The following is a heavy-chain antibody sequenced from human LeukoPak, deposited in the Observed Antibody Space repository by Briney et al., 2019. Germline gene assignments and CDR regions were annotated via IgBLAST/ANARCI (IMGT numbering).Heavy chain of an antibody. J-gene: IGHJ3*02. CDR1: GGSISSYY. Sequence: TPSETLSLTCTVSGGSISSYYWSWIRQPPGKGLEWIGYIYYSGSTNYNPSLKSRVTISVDTSKNQFSLKLSSVTAADTAVYYCARDLTGREFLWTFDIWGQGTMVTVSS. D-gene: IGHD2-21*01. CDR3: ARDLTGREFLWTFDI. CDR2: IYYSGST. V-gene: IGHV4-59*01.